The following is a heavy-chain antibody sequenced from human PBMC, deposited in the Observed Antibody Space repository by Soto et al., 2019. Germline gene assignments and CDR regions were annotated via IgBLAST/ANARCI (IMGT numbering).Heavy chain of an antibody. CDR3: ARDLLRYFDTPPRTDP. V-gene: IGHV4-34*01. J-gene: IGHJ5*02. CDR2: INHSGST. CDR1: GGSFSGYY. D-gene: IGHD3-9*01. Sequence: PSETLSLTCAVYGGSFSGYYWSWIRQPPGKGLEWIGEINHSGSTNYNPSLKSRVTISVDTSKNQFSLKLSSVTAADTAVYYCARDLLRYFDTPPRTDPWGQGTLVTVSS.